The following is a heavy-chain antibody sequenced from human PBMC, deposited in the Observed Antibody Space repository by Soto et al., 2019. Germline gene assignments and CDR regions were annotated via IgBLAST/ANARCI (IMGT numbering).Heavy chain of an antibody. CDR3: ARRDIVXVPAAPRARGYYYGMDV. Sequence: ASVKVSCKDSGYTFTSYAMHWVRQAPGQRLEWMGWINAGNGNTKYSQKFQGRVTITRDTSASTAYMELSSLRSEDTAVYYCARRDIVXVPAAPRARGYYYGMDVWGQGTTVTVSS. D-gene: IGHD2-2*01. CDR1: GYTFTSYA. J-gene: IGHJ6*02. V-gene: IGHV1-3*01. CDR2: INAGNGNT.